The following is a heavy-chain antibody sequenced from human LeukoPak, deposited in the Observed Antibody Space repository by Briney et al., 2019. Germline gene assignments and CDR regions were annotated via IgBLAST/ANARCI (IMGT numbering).Heavy chain of an antibody. CDR1: GFTFSSYG. J-gene: IGHJ4*02. Sequence: GGSLRLSCAASGFTFSSYGMHWVRQAPGKGLEWVAVIWYDGSNKYYADSVKSRFTISRDNSKNTLYLQMNSLRAEDTAVYYCARDAYYYGSGSSYYIDYWGQGTLVTVSS. D-gene: IGHD3-10*01. V-gene: IGHV3-33*01. CDR2: IWYDGSNK. CDR3: ARDAYYYGSGSSYYIDY.